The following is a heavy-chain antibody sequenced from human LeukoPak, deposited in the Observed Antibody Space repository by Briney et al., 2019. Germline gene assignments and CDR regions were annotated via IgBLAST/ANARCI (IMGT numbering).Heavy chain of an antibody. D-gene: IGHD3-10*01. CDR2: ISYDGSNK. V-gene: IGHV3-30*01. Sequence: GGSLRLSCAASGFTFSSYAMHWVRQAPGKGLEWVAVISYDGSNKYYADSVKGRFTISRDNSKNTLYLQMNSLRAEDTAVYYCARGGGYYYGTLGHFDYWGQGTLVTVSS. CDR3: ARGGGYYYGTLGHFDY. CDR1: GFTFSSYA. J-gene: IGHJ4*02.